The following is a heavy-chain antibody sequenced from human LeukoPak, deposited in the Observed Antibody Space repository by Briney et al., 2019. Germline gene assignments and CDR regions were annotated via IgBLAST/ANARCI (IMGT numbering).Heavy chain of an antibody. CDR1: GGSISSGDYY. CDR3: AREGGITMVRGVKAAFDI. Sequence: SQTLSLTCTVSGGSISSGDYYWSWIRQPPGKGLEWIGYIYYSGSTYYNPSLKSRVTISVDTSKNQFSLKLSSVTAADTAVYYCAREGGITMVRGVKAAFDIWGQGTMVTVSS. J-gene: IGHJ3*02. CDR2: IYYSGST. D-gene: IGHD3-10*01. V-gene: IGHV4-30-4*08.